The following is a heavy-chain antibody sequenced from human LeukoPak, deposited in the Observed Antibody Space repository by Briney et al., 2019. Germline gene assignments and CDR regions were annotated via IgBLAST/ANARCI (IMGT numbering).Heavy chain of an antibody. CDR3: ARDQGSLTRSWYTGY. D-gene: IGHD6-13*01. V-gene: IGHV1-2*06. Sequence: ASVKVSCKASGYTFTGYHIHWVRQAPGQGVEWMGRINPYSGETNFAQKFQGRVTMTRDRAITTAYIDLSSLTPDDTTVYFCARDQGSLTRSWYTGYWGQGTQVTVSS. CDR2: INPYSGET. CDR1: GYTFTGYH. J-gene: IGHJ4*02.